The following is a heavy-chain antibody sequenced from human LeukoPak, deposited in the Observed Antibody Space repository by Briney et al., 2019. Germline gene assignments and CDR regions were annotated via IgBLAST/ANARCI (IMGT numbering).Heavy chain of an antibody. CDR2: ISPNGDAT. V-gene: IGHV3-23*01. CDR1: GFTFSSYV. J-gene: IGHJ4*02. D-gene: IGHD4-17*01. Sequence: GGSLRLSCAASGFTFSSYVMSWVRQAPGKGLEWVSAISPNGDATYYADSVKGRFTISRDNSKNTLYLQMNSLRAEDTAVYFCAKDLYGDYVGDYWGQGTLVTVSS. CDR3: AKDLYGDYVGDY.